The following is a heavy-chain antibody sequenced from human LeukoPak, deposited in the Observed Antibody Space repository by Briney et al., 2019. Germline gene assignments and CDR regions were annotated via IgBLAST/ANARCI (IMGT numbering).Heavy chain of an antibody. CDR3: ARNDHVEMATTD. J-gene: IGHJ4*02. D-gene: IGHD5-24*01. CDR1: GYTFTSYD. Sequence: ASVKVSCKASGYTFTSYDINWVRQATGQGLEWMGWMNPNSGNTGYAQKFQGRVTITRNTSISTAYMELSSLRSEDTAVYYCARNDHVEMATTDWGQGTLVTVSS. CDR2: MNPNSGNT. V-gene: IGHV1-8*03.